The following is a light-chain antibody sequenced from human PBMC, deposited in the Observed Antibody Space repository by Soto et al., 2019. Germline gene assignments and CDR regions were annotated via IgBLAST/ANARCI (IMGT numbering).Light chain of an antibody. CDR1: QSVSNN. V-gene: IGKV3-15*01. Sequence: EIVMTQSPATLSVSPGERVTLSCRASQSVSNNLAWYQQKPGQAPRLLIYGASTRATGIPARFSGSGSGTECTLTISSLQSEDFAVYYCQQYNTWSPLTFGGGTKVETK. CDR2: GAS. CDR3: QQYNTWSPLT. J-gene: IGKJ4*01.